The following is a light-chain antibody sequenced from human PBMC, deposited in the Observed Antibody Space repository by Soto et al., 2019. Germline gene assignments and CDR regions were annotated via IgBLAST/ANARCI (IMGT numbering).Light chain of an antibody. V-gene: IGKV3-20*01. CDR1: QSASSPY. J-gene: IGKJ2*01. CDR2: GAS. Sequence: EIVLTESPGTLSLSPGERATLSCRVSQSASSPYFAWYQQKPDQPPRLILYGASTSATGIPDRFSGSGSGTYFTLTSITLEPEDFAVYFCQQFGSSPYTFGRGTKLEIK. CDR3: QQFGSSPYT.